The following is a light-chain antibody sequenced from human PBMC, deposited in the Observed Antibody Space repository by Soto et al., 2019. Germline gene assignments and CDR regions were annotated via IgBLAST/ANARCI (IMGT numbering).Light chain of an antibody. V-gene: IGKV1-5*01. CDR2: DAS. Sequence: DIQMTQSPSTLSASVGDRVTITCRASQSISNWLAWYQQKPGKAPKLLIYDASSLESGVPSRFSGGGFGTEFTLNISSLQPDDFGTYYCQQYNSYSTFGQGTKVE. CDR1: QSISNW. J-gene: IGKJ1*01. CDR3: QQYNSYST.